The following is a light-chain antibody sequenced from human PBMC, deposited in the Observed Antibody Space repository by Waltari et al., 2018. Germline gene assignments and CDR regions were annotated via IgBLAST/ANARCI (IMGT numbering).Light chain of an antibody. J-gene: IGKJ1*01. Sequence: EIVSTQSPGTASLSPGERVTLPCRASQSVGSSSLAWYQQKPGQAPRLVIYRASRRATGIPDRFSGSGSGTDFSLTISRLEPEDFAVYYCQQHGTLPATFGQGTKVEIK. CDR3: QQHGTLPAT. CDR1: QSVGSSS. CDR2: RAS. V-gene: IGKV3-20*01.